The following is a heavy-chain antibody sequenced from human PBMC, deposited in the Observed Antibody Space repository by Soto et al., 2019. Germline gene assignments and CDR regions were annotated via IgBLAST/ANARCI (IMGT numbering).Heavy chain of an antibody. CDR1: GGSISSGDYY. Sequence: SETLSLTCSVSGGSISSGDYYWNWIRQSPWKGLEWIGYISYSGSTYYNPSLKSRVTISADTSKHQFSLKLSSVTGADTAVYYCARSPYDTFDYWGQGTLVTVSS. D-gene: IGHD3-22*01. J-gene: IGHJ4*02. CDR3: ARSPYDTFDY. V-gene: IGHV4-30-4*01. CDR2: ISYSGST.